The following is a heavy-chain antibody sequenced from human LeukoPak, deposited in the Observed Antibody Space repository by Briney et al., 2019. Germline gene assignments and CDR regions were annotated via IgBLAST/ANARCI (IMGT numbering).Heavy chain of an antibody. CDR1: GFTVGSNY. Sequence: GGSLRLSCAASGFTVGSNYMSWVRQAPGKGLEWVSAISGSGGSTYYADSVKGRFTISRDNSKNTLYLQMNSLRAEDTAVYYCAKDGSVFTMIDWGQGTLVTVSS. D-gene: IGHD3-22*01. V-gene: IGHV3-23*01. CDR3: AKDGSVFTMID. CDR2: ISGSGGST. J-gene: IGHJ4*02.